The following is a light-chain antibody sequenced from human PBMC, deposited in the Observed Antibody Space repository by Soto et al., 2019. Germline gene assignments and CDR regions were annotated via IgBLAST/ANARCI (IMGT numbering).Light chain of an antibody. Sequence: EIVLTQSPATLSLSPGERATLSCRASQNVSSYLAWYQQKPGQAPRLLIYDASNRATGIPARFSGSGSGTDFTLTISSLEPEDFAVYYCQQRSNWPLSLTFGGGTKVEIK. J-gene: IGKJ4*01. V-gene: IGKV3-11*01. CDR3: QQRSNWPLSLT. CDR2: DAS. CDR1: QNVSSY.